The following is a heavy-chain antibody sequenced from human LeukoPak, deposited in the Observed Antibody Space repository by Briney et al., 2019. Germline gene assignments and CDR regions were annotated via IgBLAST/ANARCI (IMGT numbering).Heavy chain of an antibody. CDR2: IYPADSDT. Sequence: GESLKISCKGSGYSFTRYWIGWVRQLPETGLEWMGVIYPADSDTTYNPSFQGQVTISVDRSINTAYLQSSSLKASDTAMYYCARRCMSGYCSSGGPMDDYWGQGTLVTVSS. V-gene: IGHV5-51*01. CDR1: GYSFTRYW. J-gene: IGHJ4*02. D-gene: IGHD2-15*01. CDR3: ARRCMSGYCSSGGPMDDY.